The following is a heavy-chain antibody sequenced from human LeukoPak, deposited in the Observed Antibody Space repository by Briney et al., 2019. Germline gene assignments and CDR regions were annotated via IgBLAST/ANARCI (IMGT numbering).Heavy chain of an antibody. D-gene: IGHD2-15*01. CDR3: ARDPDCSAGSCYPFDY. J-gene: IGHJ4*02. CDR1: GYSISNDLY. V-gene: IGHV4-38-2*02. CDR2: IYHSGHT. Sequence: SETLSLTCTVSGYSISNDLYWGWIRQPPGKGLEWIGSIYHSGHTYYNPSLKSRVTLSINTSMKQFSLKLSSVTAADTAVYYCARDPDCSAGSCYPFDYWGQGILVTVSS.